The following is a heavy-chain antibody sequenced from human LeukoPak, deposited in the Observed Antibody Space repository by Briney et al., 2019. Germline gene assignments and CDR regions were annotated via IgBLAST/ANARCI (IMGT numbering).Heavy chain of an antibody. CDR1: GGSISSTSSY. Sequence: SEILSLTCIVSGGSISSTSSYWDWIRQSPGKGLAWIGTIYYSGSTDYNPSLKSRVTMSVETSKNQFSLKLSSVTAADTAVYYCARNISTVTNGARYNWFDPWGPGTLVTVSS. J-gene: IGHJ5*02. CDR3: ARNISTVTNGARYNWFDP. CDR2: IYYSGST. D-gene: IGHD3-3*01. V-gene: IGHV4-39*01.